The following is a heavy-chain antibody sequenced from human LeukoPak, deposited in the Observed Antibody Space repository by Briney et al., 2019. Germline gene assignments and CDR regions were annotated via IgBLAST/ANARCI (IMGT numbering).Heavy chain of an antibody. CDR1: GFTFSSYA. CDR2: ISGSGATT. D-gene: IGHD1-26*01. V-gene: IGHV3-23*01. CDR3: AKANSGSYFHFAY. J-gene: IGHJ4*02. Sequence: GGSLRLSCAASGFTFSSYAMDWVRQAPGKGLEWVSGISGSGATTYYADSVKGRFTISRDNSKNALSLQMSSLRAEDTAVYYCAKANSGSYFHFAYWGQGTLVTVSS.